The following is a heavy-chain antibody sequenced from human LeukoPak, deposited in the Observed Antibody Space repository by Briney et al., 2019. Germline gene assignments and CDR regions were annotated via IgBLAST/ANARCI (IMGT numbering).Heavy chain of an antibody. D-gene: IGHD5-18*01. CDR3: AEDQADTLRAGYY. V-gene: IGHV3-30*18. Sequence: GRSLRLSCAASGFTFSSYGMHWVRQAPGKGLEWVAVISYDGSNKYYADSVKGRFTISRDNSKNTLYLQMNSLRAEDTAVYYCAEDQADTLRAGYYWGQGTLVIVSS. J-gene: IGHJ4*02. CDR1: GFTFSSYG. CDR2: ISYDGSNK.